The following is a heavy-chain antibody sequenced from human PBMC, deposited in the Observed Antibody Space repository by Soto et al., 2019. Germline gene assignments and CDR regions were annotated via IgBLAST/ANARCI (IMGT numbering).Heavy chain of an antibody. D-gene: IGHD3-22*01. CDR2: INPNSGGT. CDR3: ARGIGSTYYYDSSGYYDYYYYGMDV. Sequence: ASVKVSCKASGYTFTGYYMHWVRQAPGQGLEWMGWINPNSGGTNYAQKFQGRVTMTRDTSISTAYMELSRLRSDDTAVYYCARGIGSTYYYDSSGYYDYYYYGMDVWGQGTTVTVS. CDR1: GYTFTGYY. V-gene: IGHV1-2*02. J-gene: IGHJ6*02.